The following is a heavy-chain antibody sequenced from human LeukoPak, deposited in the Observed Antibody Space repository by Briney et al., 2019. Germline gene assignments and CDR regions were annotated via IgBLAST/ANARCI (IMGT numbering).Heavy chain of an antibody. CDR3: ARDLGVLE. CDR1: GGSISSYY. CDR2: IHYSGST. J-gene: IGHJ4*02. Sequence: KPSETLSLTCTVSGGSISSYYWSWIRQPPGKGLAWLGYIHYSGSTNYNPSLKSRVIISVDTSKNHFSLKLRSVTAADTAVYYCARDLGVLEWGQGTLVTVSS. V-gene: IGHV4-59*01. D-gene: IGHD3-16*01.